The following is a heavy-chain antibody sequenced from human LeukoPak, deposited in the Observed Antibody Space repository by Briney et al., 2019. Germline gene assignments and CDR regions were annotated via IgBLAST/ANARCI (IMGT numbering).Heavy chain of an antibody. CDR3: ARDIDTYYDISTGYYRTGYYYMDV. D-gene: IGHD3-9*01. CDR1: GGFISSSSYY. J-gene: IGHJ6*03. Sequence: SETLSLTCTVSGGFISSSSYYWSWIRQPAGKGLEWIGRIYTSGSTNYNPSLKSRVTISVDTSKNQFSLKLSSVTAADTAVYYCARDIDTYYDISTGYYRTGYYYMDVWGKGTTVTISS. V-gene: IGHV4-61*02. CDR2: IYTSGST.